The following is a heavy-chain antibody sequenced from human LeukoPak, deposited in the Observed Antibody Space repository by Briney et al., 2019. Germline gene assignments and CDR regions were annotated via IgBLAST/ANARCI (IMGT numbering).Heavy chain of an antibody. Sequence: PSETLSLTCTVSGGSISTDYWSWIRQPPGKGLEWIGYIYHSGSTYYNPSLKSRVTISVDRSKNQFSLKLSSVTAADTAVYYCARGVDILTGYDYWGQGTLVTVSS. D-gene: IGHD3-9*01. CDR1: GGSISTDY. J-gene: IGHJ4*02. CDR3: ARGVDILTGYDY. V-gene: IGHV4-59*12. CDR2: IYHSGST.